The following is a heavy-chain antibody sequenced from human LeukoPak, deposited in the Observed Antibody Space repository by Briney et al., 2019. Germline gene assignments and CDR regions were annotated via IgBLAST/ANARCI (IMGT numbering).Heavy chain of an antibody. CDR3: ARAPELLSFYYFDY. Sequence: PSETLSLTCTVSGGSIRSSYYYWGWIRQPPGKGLEWIGSIYDSGSTYYNPSLKSRVTISVDTSKNQFSLKLSSVTAADTAVYYCARAPELLSFYYFDYWGQGTLVTVSS. CDR1: GGSIRSSYYY. CDR2: IYDSGST. V-gene: IGHV4-39*07. J-gene: IGHJ4*02. D-gene: IGHD3-10*01.